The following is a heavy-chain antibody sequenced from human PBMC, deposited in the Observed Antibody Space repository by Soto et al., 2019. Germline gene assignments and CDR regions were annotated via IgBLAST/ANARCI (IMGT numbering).Heavy chain of an antibody. Sequence: EVQLVESGGGLIQPGGSLRLSCAASGFTVSSNYMSWVRQAPGKGLEWVSVIYSGDSTYYADSVKGRFTISRDKSKNTLYLQMHSLRAEDTAVYYCARGITDIVVVVAATLTPWYFDLWGRGTLVTVSS. V-gene: IGHV3-53*01. CDR2: IYSGDST. J-gene: IGHJ2*01. CDR1: GFTVSSNY. CDR3: ARGITDIVVVVAATLTPWYFDL. D-gene: IGHD2-15*01.